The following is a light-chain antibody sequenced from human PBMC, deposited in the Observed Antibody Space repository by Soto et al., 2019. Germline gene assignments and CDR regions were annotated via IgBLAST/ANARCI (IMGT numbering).Light chain of an antibody. J-gene: IGKJ4*01. Sequence: EIVLTQSPGTLSLSPGERATHTCRTSQSISSSFLGWYQQKPGQAPRLLIYGASSRATGIPDRFSGSGSGTDFTLTISRLEPEDFAVYYCQQYGGSLTFGGGTKVDI. CDR2: GAS. CDR1: QSISSSF. V-gene: IGKV3-20*01. CDR3: QQYGGSLT.